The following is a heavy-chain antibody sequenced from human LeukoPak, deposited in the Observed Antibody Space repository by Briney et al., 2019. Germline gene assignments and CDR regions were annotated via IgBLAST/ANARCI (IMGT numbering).Heavy chain of an antibody. CDR2: ISSSGSTI. Sequence: GGSLRLSCAASGFTFSSYEMNWVRQAPGKGLEWVSYISSSGSTIYYADSVKGRFTISRDKAENSLYLQMNSLRAEDTAVYYCAGASSPSSSWQHNWFDPWGQGTLVTVSS. D-gene: IGHD6-13*01. CDR3: AGASSPSSSWQHNWFDP. CDR1: GFTFSSYE. J-gene: IGHJ5*02. V-gene: IGHV3-48*03.